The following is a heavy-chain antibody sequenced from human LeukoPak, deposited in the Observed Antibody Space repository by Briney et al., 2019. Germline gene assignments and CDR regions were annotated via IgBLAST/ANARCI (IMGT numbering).Heavy chain of an antibody. CDR2: IIPIFGTA. CDR1: GGTFSSYA. D-gene: IGHD3-9*01. Sequence: SVKVSCKASGGTFSSYAISWVRQAPGQGLEWMGGIIPIFGTANYAQKFQGRVTITADESTSTAYMELSSLRSEGTAVYYCARVNYDILTGYKYYYYYGMDVWGKGTTVTVSS. V-gene: IGHV1-69*13. CDR3: ARVNYDILTGYKYYYYYGMDV. J-gene: IGHJ6*04.